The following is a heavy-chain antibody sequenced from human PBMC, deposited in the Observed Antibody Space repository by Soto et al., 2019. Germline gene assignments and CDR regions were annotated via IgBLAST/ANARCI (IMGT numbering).Heavy chain of an antibody. J-gene: IGHJ4*02. CDR2: ISESGGST. V-gene: IGHV3-23*01. CDR3: AKRSPYSSGWYSPIFDY. CDR1: GFSFSDYA. Sequence: GGSLRLSCAASGFSFSDYAMSWVRQAPGKGLEWVSVISESGGSTHYADSVRGRFTVSRDNSKNSLSLRMNSLRDEDTAVYFCAKRSPYSSGWYSPIFDYWGQGALVTVPS. D-gene: IGHD6-13*01.